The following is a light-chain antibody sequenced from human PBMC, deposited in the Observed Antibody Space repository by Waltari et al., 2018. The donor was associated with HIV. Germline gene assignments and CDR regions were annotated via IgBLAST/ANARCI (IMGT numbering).Light chain of an antibody. V-gene: IGLV2-8*01. CDR2: EAT. J-gene: IGLJ3*02. Sequence: QSALTQPPSASGSPGQSVTISCTGTSSDVGGYNFVSWYQQHPGKAPKLLIFEATKRPSGGPDRCSGSKGGNTASLAVAGVQAEDEADYYCSSYAGSSTLRFGGGTKLTVL. CDR1: SSDVGGYNF. CDR3: SSYAGSSTLR.